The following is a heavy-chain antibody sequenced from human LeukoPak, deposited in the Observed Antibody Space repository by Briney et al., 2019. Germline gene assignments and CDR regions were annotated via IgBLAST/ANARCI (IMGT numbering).Heavy chain of an antibody. D-gene: IGHD3-10*01. J-gene: IGHJ4*02. V-gene: IGHV3-30-3*02. CDR2: ISYDGSNK. Sequence: SGRSLRLSCAASGFTFSSYAMHWVRQAPGKGLEWVAVISYDGSNKYYADSVKGRFTISRDNSKNTLYLQMNSLRAEDTAVYYCAKHKTRGIDDYWGQGTLVTVSS. CDR1: GFTFSSYA. CDR3: AKHKTRGIDDY.